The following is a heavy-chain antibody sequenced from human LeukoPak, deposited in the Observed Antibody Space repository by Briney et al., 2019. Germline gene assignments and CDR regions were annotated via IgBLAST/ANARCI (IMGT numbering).Heavy chain of an antibody. CDR3: ARVKLRYCSGGSCPKDYYYYGMDV. D-gene: IGHD2-15*01. J-gene: IGHJ6*02. CDR2: IWYDGSNK. V-gene: IGHV3-33*01. CDR1: GFTFSSYG. Sequence: GGSLRLSCAASGFTFSSYGMHWVRQAPGKGLEWVAVIWYDGSNKYYADSVKGRFTISRDNSKNTLYLQMNSLRAEDTAVYYCARVKLRYCSGGSCPKDYYYYGMDVWGQGTTVTVSS.